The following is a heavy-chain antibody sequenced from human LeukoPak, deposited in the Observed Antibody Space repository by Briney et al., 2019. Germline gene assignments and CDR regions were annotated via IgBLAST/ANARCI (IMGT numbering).Heavy chain of an antibody. CDR1: GFTFSNFP. V-gene: IGHV3-23*01. J-gene: IGHJ4*02. Sequence: GGSLRLSCAASGFTFSNFPMSWVRQAPGKGQEWVSGISGSGGSTYYADSVKGRFTISRDNSKNTLYLQMNSLRAEDTAVYYCARTYFYDSSGFTRYYFDYWGQGTLVTVSS. CDR2: ISGSGGST. CDR3: ARTYFYDSSGFTRYYFDY. D-gene: IGHD3-22*01.